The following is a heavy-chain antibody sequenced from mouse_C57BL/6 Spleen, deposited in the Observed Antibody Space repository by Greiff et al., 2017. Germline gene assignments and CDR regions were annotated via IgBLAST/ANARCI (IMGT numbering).Heavy chain of an antibody. D-gene: IGHD1-1*02. J-gene: IGHJ4*01. CDR1: GYTFTSYT. V-gene: IGHV1-4*01. CDR3: ARCEFYGRDCALDY. Sequence: QVQLQQSGAELARPGASVKMSCKASGYTFTSYTMHWVKQRPGQGLEWIGYINPSSGYTKYNKKFKDKATLTADKSSSTAYMQLSSLTSEDSAVYYGARCEFYGRDCALDYWGQGTSVTVSS. CDR2: INPSSGYT.